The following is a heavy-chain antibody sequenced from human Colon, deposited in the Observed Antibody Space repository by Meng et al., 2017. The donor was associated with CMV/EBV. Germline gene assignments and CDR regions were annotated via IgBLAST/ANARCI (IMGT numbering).Heavy chain of an antibody. Sequence: SLKISCVASGFAFSESGMHWIRQSPGKGLEWVAGITWTSGSTGYADSVRGQFTISRDNAKNSLYLQMNSLRLEDTALYYCAKDLSKYASLPMDLWGQGTPVTVSS. CDR1: GFAFSESG. CDR3: AKDLSKYASLPMDL. CDR2: ITWTSGST. V-gene: IGHV3-9*01. J-gene: IGHJ5*02. D-gene: IGHD2-2*01.